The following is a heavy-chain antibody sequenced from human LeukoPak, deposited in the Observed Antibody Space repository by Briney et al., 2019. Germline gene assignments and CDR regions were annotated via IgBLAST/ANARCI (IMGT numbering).Heavy chain of an antibody. D-gene: IGHD5-18*01. CDR2: INHSGST. Sequence: PSETLSLTCAVYGGSFSGYYWSWIRQPPGKGLEWIGEINHSGSTNYNPSLKSRVTISVDTSKNQFSLKLSSVTAADTAVYYCARRRGYGYGPFDYWGQGTLVTVSS. CDR3: ARRRGYGYGPFDY. CDR1: GGSFSGYY. J-gene: IGHJ4*02. V-gene: IGHV4-34*01.